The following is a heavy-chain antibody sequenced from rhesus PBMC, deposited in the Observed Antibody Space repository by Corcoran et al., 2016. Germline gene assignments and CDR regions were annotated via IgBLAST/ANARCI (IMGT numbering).Heavy chain of an antibody. CDR1: GGSISSSNW. D-gene: IGHD5-12*01. J-gene: IGHJ4*01. CDR3: ARRLSTVTLGYFDY. CDR2: IYGGSGNN. V-gene: IGHV4S7*01. Sequence: QVQLQESGPGLVKPSETLSLTCAVSGGSISSSNWWSWIRQSPGTGLEWIGYIYGGSGNNSYNRSIKSRVTISPGTSKNQLSLKLSSGTAADTAVYYWARRLSTVTLGYFDYWGQGVLVTVSS.